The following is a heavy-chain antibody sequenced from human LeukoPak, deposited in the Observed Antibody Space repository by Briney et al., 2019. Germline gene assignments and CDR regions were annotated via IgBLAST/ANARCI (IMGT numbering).Heavy chain of an antibody. Sequence: SVKVSCKASGGTFSSYAISWVRQAPGQGPEWMGGIIPIFGTANYAQKFQGRVTITADESTSTAYMELSSLRSEDTAVYYCARDLGYCSGGSCYGDYWGQGTLVTVSS. CDR3: ARDLGYCSGGSCYGDY. D-gene: IGHD2-15*01. J-gene: IGHJ4*02. CDR1: GGTFSSYA. V-gene: IGHV1-69*01. CDR2: IIPIFGTA.